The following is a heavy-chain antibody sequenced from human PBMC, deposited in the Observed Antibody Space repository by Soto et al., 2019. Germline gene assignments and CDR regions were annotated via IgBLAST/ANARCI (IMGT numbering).Heavy chain of an antibody. Sequence: GGSLRLSCAASGFTFDDYAMHWVRQAPGKGLEWVSGISWNSGSIGYADSVKGRFTISRDNAKKSLYLQMNSLRAEDTALYYCAKDLYSSGWYYFDSWGQGTPVTVSS. J-gene: IGHJ4*02. CDR3: AKDLYSSGWYYFDS. CDR2: ISWNSGSI. CDR1: GFTFDDYA. D-gene: IGHD6-19*01. V-gene: IGHV3-9*01.